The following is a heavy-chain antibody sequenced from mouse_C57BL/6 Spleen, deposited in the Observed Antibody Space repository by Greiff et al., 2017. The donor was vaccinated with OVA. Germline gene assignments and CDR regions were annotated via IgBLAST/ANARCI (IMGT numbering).Heavy chain of an antibody. CDR3: ARGERRWFAY. Sequence: QVQLKQPGAELVMPGASVKLSCKASGYTFTSYWMHWVKQRPGQGLEWIGEIDPSDSYTNYNQKFKGKSTLTVDKSSSTAYMQLSSLTSEDSAVYYCARGERRWFAYWGQGTLVTVSA. J-gene: IGHJ3*01. CDR2: IDPSDSYT. V-gene: IGHV1-69*01. CDR1: GYTFTSYW.